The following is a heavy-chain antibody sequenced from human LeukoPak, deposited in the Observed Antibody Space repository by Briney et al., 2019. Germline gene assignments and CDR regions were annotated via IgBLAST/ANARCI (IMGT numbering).Heavy chain of an antibody. CDR2: INWNGGST. CDR3: AELGITMIGGV. CDR1: GFTFDVYG. V-gene: IGHV3-20*04. D-gene: IGHD3-10*02. J-gene: IGHJ6*04. Sequence: GGSLRLSCAASGFTFDVYGMSGARQATGKGLEWVSGINWNGGSTGYADSVKGRFTISRDNAKNSLYLQMNSLRAEDTAVYYCAELGITMIGGVWGKGTTVTISS.